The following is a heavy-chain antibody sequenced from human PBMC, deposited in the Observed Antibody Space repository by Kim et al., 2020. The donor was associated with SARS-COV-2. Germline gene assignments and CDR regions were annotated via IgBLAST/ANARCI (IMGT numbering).Heavy chain of an antibody. D-gene: IGHD2-21*02. CDR2: ISRNSGSI. Sequence: GGSLRLSCAASGFTFGDYAMNWVRQAPGKGLEWVSGISRNSGSIGYADSVKGRFTISRDNAKNSLYLQMNSLRAEDTALYYCAKAAYCGGACYSHWFFDLGGRVTFVAV. J-gene: IGHJ2*01. V-gene: IGHV3-9*01. CDR3: AKAAYCGGACYSHWFFDL. CDR1: GFTFGDYA.